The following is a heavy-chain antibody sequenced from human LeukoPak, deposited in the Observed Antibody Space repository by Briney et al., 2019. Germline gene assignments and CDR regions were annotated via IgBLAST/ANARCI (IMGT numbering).Heavy chain of an antibody. D-gene: IGHD5-18*01. CDR1: GFTFSSYW. Sequence: GGSLRLSCAASGFTFSSYWMSWVRQAPGKGLEWVANIKKDGSGKYYVDSVKGRFTISRDNAKTSLYLQMNSLRAEDTAVYYCARDLSGVTGYTYGRGIDYWGQGTLVTVSS. V-gene: IGHV3-7*01. CDR2: IKKDGSGK. CDR3: ARDLSGVTGYTYGRGIDY. J-gene: IGHJ4*02.